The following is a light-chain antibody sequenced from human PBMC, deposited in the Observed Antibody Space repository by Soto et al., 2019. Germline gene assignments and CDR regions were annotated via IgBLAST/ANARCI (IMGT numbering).Light chain of an antibody. CDR2: VAS. J-gene: IGKJ4*01. CDR3: QQANSFLPLT. Sequence: DIQITQSPSSLSASEGDRVTITCRASQSISRYLNWYQQKPGKAPNLLIYVASSLQSEVPSRFSGSGSGTDFTLTISSLQPEDFATYYCQQANSFLPLTFGGGTKVDIK. V-gene: IGKV1-39*01. CDR1: QSISRY.